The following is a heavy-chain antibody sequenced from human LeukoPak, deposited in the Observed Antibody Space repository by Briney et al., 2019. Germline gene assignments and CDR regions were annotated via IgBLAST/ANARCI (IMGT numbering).Heavy chain of an antibody. D-gene: IGHD3-22*01. CDR3: ARVGSVYYDSSGYYYDAFDI. J-gene: IGHJ3*02. V-gene: IGHV4-38-2*02. CDR1: GYSISSGNY. Sequence: SETLSLTCTVPGYSISSGNYWAWIRRPPGKGREWIGITYNSGGTYYNPSLKSRVTISVDTSKNQFSLKLSSVTAADTAVYYCARVGSVYYDSSGYYYDAFDIWGQGTMVTVSS. CDR2: TYNSGGT.